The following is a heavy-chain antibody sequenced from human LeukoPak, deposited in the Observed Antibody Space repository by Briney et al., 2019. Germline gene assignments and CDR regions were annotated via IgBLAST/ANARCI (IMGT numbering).Heavy chain of an antibody. CDR3: AKGGGVVVAADDY. V-gene: IGHV3-30*18. J-gene: IGHJ4*02. CDR1: GFTFSSYG. CDR2: ISYDGSNK. D-gene: IGHD2-15*01. Sequence: PGRSLRLSCAASGFTFSSYGMHWVRQAPGKGLEWVAVISYDGSNKYYADSVKGRFTISRDNSKNTLYLQMNSLRAEDTAVYYCAKGGGVVVAADDYWGQGTLVTVSS.